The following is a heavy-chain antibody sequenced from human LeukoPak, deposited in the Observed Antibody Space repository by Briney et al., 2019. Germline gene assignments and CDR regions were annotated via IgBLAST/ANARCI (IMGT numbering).Heavy chain of an antibody. D-gene: IGHD3-9*01. Sequence: GGSPRLSCAASGFTFSSYAMSWVRQAPGKGLEWVSAISGSGGSTYYADSVEGRFTISRDNSKNTLYLQMNSLRAEDTAVYYCAKFVTGYSIVDAFDIWGQGTMATVSS. J-gene: IGHJ3*02. CDR3: AKFVTGYSIVDAFDI. CDR2: ISGSGGST. CDR1: GFTFSSYA. V-gene: IGHV3-23*01.